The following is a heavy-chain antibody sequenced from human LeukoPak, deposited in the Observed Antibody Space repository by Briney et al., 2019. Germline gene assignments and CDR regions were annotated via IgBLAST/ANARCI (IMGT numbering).Heavy chain of an antibody. J-gene: IGHJ4*02. CDR1: GFTFSSYE. V-gene: IGHV3-48*01. CDR2: ISSSSSTI. CDR3: ARDLIYWFGELSAGVFDY. D-gene: IGHD3-10*01. Sequence: GGSLRLSCAASGFTFSSYEMNWVRQAPGKGLEWVSYISSSSSTIYYADSVKGRFTISRDNAKNSLYLQMNSLRAEDTAVYYCARDLIYWFGELSAGVFDYWGQGTLVTVSS.